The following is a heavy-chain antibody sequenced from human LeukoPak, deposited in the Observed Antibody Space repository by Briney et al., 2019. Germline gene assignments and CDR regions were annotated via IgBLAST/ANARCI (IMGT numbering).Heavy chain of an antibody. Sequence: SETLSLTCTVSGGSISSYYWSWIRQPPGKGLEWIGYIYYSGSTNYNPSLKSRVTISVDTSKNQFSLKLSSATAADTAVYYCARDLLSGAFDIWGQGTMVTVSS. J-gene: IGHJ3*02. CDR2: IYYSGST. D-gene: IGHD3-10*01. CDR3: ARDLLSGAFDI. V-gene: IGHV4-59*12. CDR1: GGSISSYY.